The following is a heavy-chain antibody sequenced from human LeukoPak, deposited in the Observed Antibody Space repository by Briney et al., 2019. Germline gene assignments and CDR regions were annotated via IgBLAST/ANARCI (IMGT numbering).Heavy chain of an antibody. V-gene: IGHV1-18*01. D-gene: IGHD1-26*01. CDR1: GGTFSSYA. CDR3: AREGAGAAYFQH. CDR2: ISGYTGNT. J-gene: IGHJ1*01. Sequence: GSSVKVSCKASGGTFSSYAIIWVRQAPGQGLEWMGWISGYTGNTNHAQRLQGRVTMTTDTSTSTAYMELRSLRSDDTAVYYCAREGAGAAYFQHWGQGTLVTVSS.